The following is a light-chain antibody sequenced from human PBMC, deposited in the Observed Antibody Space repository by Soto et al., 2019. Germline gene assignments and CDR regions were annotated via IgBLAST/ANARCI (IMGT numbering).Light chain of an antibody. Sequence: DIQMTQSPSTLSASVGDRVTITCRASQNVKRWLAWYQQKPGKAPSLLIYEASTLQNGVPSRFGGSGSETEFTLTINSLQPDDSATYYCQQYNRYSWTVGQGTKGEIK. CDR2: EAS. J-gene: IGKJ1*01. CDR3: QQYNRYSWT. CDR1: QNVKRW. V-gene: IGKV1-5*03.